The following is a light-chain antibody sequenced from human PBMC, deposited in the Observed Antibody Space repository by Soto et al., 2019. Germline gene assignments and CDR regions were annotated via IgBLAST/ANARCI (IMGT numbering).Light chain of an antibody. J-gene: IGLJ1*01. V-gene: IGLV2-14*01. CDR3: SSYTSSNTLV. CDR2: DVS. Sequence: SVLTQPASGSGSPGQSITISCTGTSSDVGGYNYVSWYQQHPGKAPKLMIYDVSNRPSGVSNRFSGSKSGNTASLTISGLQAEDEADYYCSSYTSSNTLVFGTGTKVTVL. CDR1: SSDVGGYNY.